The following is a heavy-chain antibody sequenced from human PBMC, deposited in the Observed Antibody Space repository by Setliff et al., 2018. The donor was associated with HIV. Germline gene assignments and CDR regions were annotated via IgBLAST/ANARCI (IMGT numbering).Heavy chain of an antibody. CDR1: DDSFSNYD. Sequence: SETLSLTCVVSDDSFSNYDWTWIRQSPGKALEWIGYISSSGTTNYNPSLRSRVTISMETSNPLFSLWLRSATAADTATYFCARLGRAIDDGGSSLRLDFWGQGMLVTVSS. J-gene: IGHJ4*02. CDR3: ARLGRAIDDGGSSLRLDF. CDR2: ISSSGTT. V-gene: IGHV4-4*09. D-gene: IGHD2-21*01.